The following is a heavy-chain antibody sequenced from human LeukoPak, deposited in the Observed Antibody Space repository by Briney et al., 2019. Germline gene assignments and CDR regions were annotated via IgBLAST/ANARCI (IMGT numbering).Heavy chain of an antibody. V-gene: IGHV1-2*02. CDR3: AREDFDPSTRRFDP. CDR1: GYTFTGYY. J-gene: IGHJ5*02. Sequence: EASVKVSCKASGYTFTGYYMHWVRQAPGQGLEWMGWINPNSGGTNYAQKFQGRVTMTRDTSISTAYMELSRLRSDDTAVYYLAREDFDPSTRRFDPWGQGTLVTVSS. CDR2: INPNSGGT. D-gene: IGHD3-9*01.